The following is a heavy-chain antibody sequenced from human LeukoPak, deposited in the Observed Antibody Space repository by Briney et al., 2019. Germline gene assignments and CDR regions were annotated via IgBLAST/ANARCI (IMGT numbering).Heavy chain of an antibody. J-gene: IGHJ4*02. Sequence: GGSLRLSCAASGFTFSSYAMHWVRQAPGKGLEWVAVISYDGSNKYYADSVKGRFTISRDNSKNTLYLQMNSLRAEDTAVYYCARDRGRSGTRYSSSWYPVGYWGQGTLVTVSS. CDR1: GFTFSSYA. D-gene: IGHD6-13*01. V-gene: IGHV3-30-3*01. CDR2: ISYDGSNK. CDR3: ARDRGRSGTRYSSSWYPVGY.